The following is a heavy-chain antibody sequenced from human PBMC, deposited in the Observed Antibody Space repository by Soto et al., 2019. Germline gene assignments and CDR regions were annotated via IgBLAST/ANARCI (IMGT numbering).Heavy chain of an antibody. J-gene: IGHJ6*02. CDR3: AKNLGYCSGGSCYSHYYGMDV. CDR1: GFTFSSYA. CDR2: ISGSGVST. D-gene: IGHD2-15*01. Sequence: GESLKISCAASGFTFSSYAMSWVRQAPGKGLEWVSAISGSGVSTYYAASVKGRFTIARDNSKNTLYLQMNSLRAEDTAVYYCAKNLGYCSGGSCYSHYYGMDVWGQGTTVTVSS. V-gene: IGHV3-23*01.